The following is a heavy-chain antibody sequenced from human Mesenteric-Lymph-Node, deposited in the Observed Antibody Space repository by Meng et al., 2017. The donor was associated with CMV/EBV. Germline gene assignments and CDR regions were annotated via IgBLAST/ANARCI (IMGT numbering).Heavy chain of an antibody. Sequence: YSFTSYWISWVRQMPGKGLEWMGRIDPSDSYTNYSPSFQGHVTISADKSISTAYLQWSSLKASDTAMYYCARHDDILTGYLGNWFDPWGQGTLVTVSS. CDR3: ARHDDILTGYLGNWFDP. CDR1: YSFTSYW. J-gene: IGHJ5*02. V-gene: IGHV5-10-1*01. CDR2: IDPSDSYT. D-gene: IGHD3-9*01.